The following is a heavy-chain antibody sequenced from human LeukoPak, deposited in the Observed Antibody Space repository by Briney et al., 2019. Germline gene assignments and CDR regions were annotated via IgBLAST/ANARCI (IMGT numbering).Heavy chain of an antibody. Sequence: ASVKVSCKASGYTFTSYDINWVRQATGQGLEWMGWMNPNSGNTGYAQKFQGRVTMTRNTSISTAYMELRSLRSDDTAVYYCASFDSSGPYYYYGMDVWGQGTTVTVSS. CDR1: GYTFTSYD. CDR2: MNPNSGNT. J-gene: IGHJ6*02. V-gene: IGHV1-8*01. CDR3: ASFDSSGPYYYYGMDV. D-gene: IGHD3-22*01.